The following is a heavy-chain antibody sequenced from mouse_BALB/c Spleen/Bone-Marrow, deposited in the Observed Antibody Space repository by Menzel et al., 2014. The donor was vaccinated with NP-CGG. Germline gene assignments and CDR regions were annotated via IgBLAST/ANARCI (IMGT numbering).Heavy chain of an antibody. D-gene: IGHD2-4*01. J-gene: IGHJ4*01. V-gene: IGHV1-69*01. CDR3: ARGGHDFSLDY. Sequence: QVHLQQSGAELGMPGASVKMSCKASGYTLTDNWMYWVKQRPGQGLEWIGAIDTSDSYTNFNQKFMGKASLTVDASSSTAYMQASSLTSDDSAVYYCARGGHDFSLDYWGQGPSVTVSS. CDR1: GYTLTDNW. CDR2: IDTSDSYT.